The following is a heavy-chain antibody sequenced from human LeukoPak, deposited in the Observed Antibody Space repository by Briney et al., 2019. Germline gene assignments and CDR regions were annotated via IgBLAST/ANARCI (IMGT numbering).Heavy chain of an antibody. CDR3: ARARRYSSGTADY. V-gene: IGHV4-34*01. CDR1: GFTVSSNY. CDR2: INHSGST. Sequence: GSLRLSCAVSGFTVSSNYMGWVRQAPGKGLEWIGEINHSGSTNYNPSLKSRVTISVDTSKNQFSLKLSSVTAADTAVYYCARARRYSSGTADYWGQGTLVTVSS. D-gene: IGHD6-19*01. J-gene: IGHJ4*02.